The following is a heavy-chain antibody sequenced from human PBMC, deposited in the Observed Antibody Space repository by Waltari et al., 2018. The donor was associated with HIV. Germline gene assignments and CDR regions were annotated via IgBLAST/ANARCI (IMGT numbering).Heavy chain of an antibody. V-gene: IGHV3-9*01. CDR3: AKGPFDY. J-gene: IGHJ4*02. CDR1: GFTFDDYA. Sequence: EVQLVESGGGLVQPGRYLRLSCAASGFTFDDYAMHWVRQAPGKGLEWGAGISWNSGSIGYEDSVKGRFTISRDNAKNSVYLEMNSLRTEDTALYYCAKGPFDYWGQGTLVTVSS. CDR2: ISWNSGSI.